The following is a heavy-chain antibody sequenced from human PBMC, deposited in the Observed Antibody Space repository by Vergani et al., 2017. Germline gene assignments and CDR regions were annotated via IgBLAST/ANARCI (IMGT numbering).Heavy chain of an antibody. Sequence: VQLVESGGGLVKSGGSLRLSCVVSGFTSSYYGMHWVRQAPGKGLEWVAVISYDGTQKYYADSVKGRFTISRDNSKSTLYLQMNSLRTEDTAVYYCATKSCGTPGCQIGYFREWGQGTLVTVSS. V-gene: IGHV3-30*03. J-gene: IGHJ1*01. CDR2: ISYDGTQK. D-gene: IGHD1-1*01. CDR1: GFTSSYYG. CDR3: ATKSCGTPGCQIGYFRE.